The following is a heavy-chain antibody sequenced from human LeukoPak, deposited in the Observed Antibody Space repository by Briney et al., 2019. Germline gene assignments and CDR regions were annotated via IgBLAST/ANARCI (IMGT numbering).Heavy chain of an antibody. V-gene: IGHV3-48*03. CDR1: GFTFSSYE. Sequence: GGSLRLSRAASGFTFSSYEMNWVRQAPGKGLEWVSYISSSGSTIYYADSVKGRFTISRDNAKNSLYLQMNSLRAEDTAVYYCARGETGYSYGPADYWGQGTLVTVSS. CDR3: ARGETGYSYGPADY. J-gene: IGHJ4*02. D-gene: IGHD5-18*01. CDR2: ISSSGSTI.